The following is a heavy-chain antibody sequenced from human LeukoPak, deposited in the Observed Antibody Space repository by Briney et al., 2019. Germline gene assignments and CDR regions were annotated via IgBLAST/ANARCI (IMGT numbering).Heavy chain of an antibody. V-gene: IGHV4-59*01. D-gene: IGHD3-10*01. Sequence: SETLSLTCTVAGGSISSYYWSWIRQPPGKGREWIGYIYYSGSTNYNPSLKSRVTISVDTSKNQFSLKLSSVTAADTAVYYCARAPIGRDAFDIWGQGTMVTVSS. CDR1: GGSISSYY. CDR3: ARAPIGRDAFDI. J-gene: IGHJ3*02. CDR2: IYYSGST.